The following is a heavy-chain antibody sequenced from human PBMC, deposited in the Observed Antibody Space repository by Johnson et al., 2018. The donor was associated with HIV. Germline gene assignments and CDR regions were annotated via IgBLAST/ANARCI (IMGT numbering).Heavy chain of an antibody. D-gene: IGHD6-13*01. J-gene: IGHJ3*02. V-gene: IGHV3-NL1*01. Sequence: QVQLVESGGGVVQPGRSLRLSCAASGFTFSSYGMHWVRQATGKGLEWVSVIYSGGSTYYADSVKDRFTISRDNSKNTLYLQMNSLRAEDTAVYYCAKDQWSSSWTNDAFDIWGQGTMVTVSS. CDR1: GFTFSSYG. CDR3: AKDQWSSSWTNDAFDI. CDR2: IYSGGST.